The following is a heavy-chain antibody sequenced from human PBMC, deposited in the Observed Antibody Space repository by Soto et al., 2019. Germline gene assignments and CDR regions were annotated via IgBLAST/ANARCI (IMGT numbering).Heavy chain of an antibody. CDR1: GFTFSTYA. CDR2: ISGGGDNT. CDR3: ATRRDASYYYYGMDV. V-gene: IGHV3-23*01. Sequence: GGSLRLSCAASGFTFSTYAMTWVRQAPGKGLEWVSAISGGGDNTYYADSVKGRFTISRDNSKNTLFLQMNSLRAEDTAVYYCATRRDASYYYYGMDVWGQGTTVTV. J-gene: IGHJ6*02. D-gene: IGHD2-2*01.